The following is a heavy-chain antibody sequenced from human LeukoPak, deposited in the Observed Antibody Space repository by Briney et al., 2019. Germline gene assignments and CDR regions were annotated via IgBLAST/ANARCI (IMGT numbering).Heavy chain of an antibody. CDR3: ARELTMVRPVIHYYYYYGMDV. CDR2: ISYDGSNK. D-gene: IGHD3-10*01. Sequence: GGSLRLSCAASGFTFSSYAMHWVRQAPGKGLEWVAVISYDGSNKYYADSVKGRFTISRDNSKNTLYLQMNSLRAEDTAVYYCARELTMVRPVIHYYYYYGMDVWGQGTTVTVSS. J-gene: IGHJ6*02. V-gene: IGHV3-30*04. CDR1: GFTFSSYA.